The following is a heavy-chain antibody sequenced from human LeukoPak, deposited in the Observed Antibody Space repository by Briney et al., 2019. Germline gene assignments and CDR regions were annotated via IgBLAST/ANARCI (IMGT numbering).Heavy chain of an antibody. D-gene: IGHD6-13*01. J-gene: IGHJ4*02. CDR3: AHSSGYSSPFDY. CDR1: GISLSTPRVS. CDR2: IYCNDDK. V-gene: IGHV2-5*01. Sequence: ESGPTLATPTQTLTLTSTITGISLSTPRVSGGWRRQPSALALEWLALIYCNDDKRYSPSLKSRLTITKDTSKNQVVLTMTNMDPVDTATYYCAHSSGYSSPFDYWGQGTLVTVSS.